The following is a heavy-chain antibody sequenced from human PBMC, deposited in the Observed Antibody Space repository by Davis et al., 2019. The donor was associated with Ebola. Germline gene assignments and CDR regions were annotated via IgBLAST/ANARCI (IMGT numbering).Heavy chain of an antibody. D-gene: IGHD4-23*01. CDR1: GFTFGDYA. CDR3: TRRGTVVTPDY. J-gene: IGHJ4*02. Sequence: GGSLRLSCTASGFTFGDYAMSWVRQAPGKGLEWVGFIRSKGFGETTEYAASVKGRFTISRDDSKGIAFLQLNSLKTEDTAVYYCTRRGTVVTPDYWGQGTLVTVSS. V-gene: IGHV3-49*04. CDR2: IRSKGFGETT.